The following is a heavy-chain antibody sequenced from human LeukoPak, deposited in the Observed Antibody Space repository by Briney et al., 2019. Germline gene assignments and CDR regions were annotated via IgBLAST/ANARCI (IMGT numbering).Heavy chain of an antibody. CDR3: ARDRPLRYFDWFWLFDY. J-gene: IGHJ4*02. Sequence: GGSLRLSCAASGFTFSSYTMNWVRQAPGKGLEWVAVISYDGSNKYYADSVKGRFTISRDNSKNTLYLQMNSLRAEDTAVYYCARDRPLRYFDWFWLFDYWGQGTLVTVSS. CDR1: GFTFSSYT. V-gene: IGHV3-30-3*01. CDR2: ISYDGSNK. D-gene: IGHD3-9*01.